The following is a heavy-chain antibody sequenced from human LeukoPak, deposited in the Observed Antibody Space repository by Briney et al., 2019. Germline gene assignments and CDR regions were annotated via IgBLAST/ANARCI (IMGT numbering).Heavy chain of an antibody. Sequence: GASVAVSCKASGYTFTSYYMHWVRQAPGQGLEWMGLINPSGGSTSYAQKFQGRVTMTRDTSTSTVYMELSSLRSEDTAVYYCARLKGIAAAGIYFDYWGQGTLVTVSS. D-gene: IGHD6-13*01. CDR3: ARLKGIAAAGIYFDY. CDR2: INPSGGST. CDR1: GYTFTSYY. J-gene: IGHJ4*02. V-gene: IGHV1-46*01.